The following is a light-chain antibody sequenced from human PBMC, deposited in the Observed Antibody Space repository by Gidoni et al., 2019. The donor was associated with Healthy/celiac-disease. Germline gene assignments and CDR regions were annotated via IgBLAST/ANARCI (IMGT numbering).Light chain of an antibody. Sequence: EIVMTQSPATLSVSPGERATLSCRASQSVSSNLSWYQHKTGQAPRLLIYGASTRATGIPARFSGSGDGTEFTLTISSLQSEDFAVYYCQQYNNWPPWTFGQGTKVEIK. CDR2: GAS. CDR1: QSVSSN. V-gene: IGKV3-15*01. CDR3: QQYNNWPPWT. J-gene: IGKJ1*01.